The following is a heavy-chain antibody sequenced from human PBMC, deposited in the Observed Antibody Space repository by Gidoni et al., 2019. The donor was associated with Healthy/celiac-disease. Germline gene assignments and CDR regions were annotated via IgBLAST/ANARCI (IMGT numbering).Heavy chain of an antibody. J-gene: IGHJ4*02. CDR3: AREGAPYSSSPVGEYYFDY. CDR2: IYYSGST. V-gene: IGHV4-59*01. CDR1: GGSISSYY. D-gene: IGHD6-13*01. Sequence: QVQLQESGPGLVKPSETLSLTCTVSGGSISSYYWSWIRQPPGKGLEWIGYIYYSGSTNYNPSLKSRVTISVDTSKNQFSLKLSSVTAADTAVYYCAREGAPYSSSPVGEYYFDYWGQGTLVTVSS.